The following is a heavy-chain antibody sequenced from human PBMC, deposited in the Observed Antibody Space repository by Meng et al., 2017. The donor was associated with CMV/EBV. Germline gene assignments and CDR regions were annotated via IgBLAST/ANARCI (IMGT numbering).Heavy chain of an antibody. CDR2: IRFDGSNN. CDR1: GFTFSDYY. CDR3: AKDRTIMIFGAIDN. D-gene: IGHD3/OR15-3a*01. J-gene: IGHJ4*02. V-gene: IGHV3-30*02. Sequence: GESLKISCAASGFTFSDYYMSWIRQAPGKGLEWVALIRFDGSNNYYAESVKGRFTISRDNYKNTLYLQMNTLRAEDTAMYYCAKDRTIMIFGAIDNWGQGTLVTVSS.